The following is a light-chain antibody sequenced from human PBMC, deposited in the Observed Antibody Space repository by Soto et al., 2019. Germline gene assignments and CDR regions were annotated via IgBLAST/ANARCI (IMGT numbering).Light chain of an antibody. CDR3: QQYNEYLYT. J-gene: IGKJ2*01. CDR1: QSISTW. V-gene: IGKV1-5*01. CDR2: DAS. Sequence: EIPMTQSPSTLSASVGDRVTLTCRASQSISTWVAWYQQRPGKAPKVLIYDASNLQSGVPSRFSGSGSGTDFTLTISSLQPDDFATYFCQQYNEYLYTFGQGTKLEIK.